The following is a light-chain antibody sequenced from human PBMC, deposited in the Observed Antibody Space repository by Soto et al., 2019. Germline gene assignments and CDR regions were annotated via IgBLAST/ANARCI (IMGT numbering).Light chain of an antibody. V-gene: IGKV1-39*01. CDR1: QSISSY. J-gene: IGKJ1*01. CDR2: AAS. CDR3: QQSYSTLGT. Sequence: DIQMTQSPSSLSAPVGDRVTITCRASQSISSYLNWYQQKPGKAPKLLIYAASSLQSGVPSRFSGSGSGTDFTLTISRLQPEDFATYYCQQSYSTLGTFGQGTKVEIK.